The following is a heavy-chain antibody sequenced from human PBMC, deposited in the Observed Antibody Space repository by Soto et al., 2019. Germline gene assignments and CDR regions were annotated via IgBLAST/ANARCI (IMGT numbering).Heavy chain of an antibody. V-gene: IGHV3-23*01. CDR1: GFTFSSYA. J-gene: IGHJ5*02. CDR3: VSDLITIFGVVPRENWFDP. D-gene: IGHD3-3*01. Sequence: GGSLRLSCAASGFTFSSYAMSWVRQAPGKGLDWVSAISGSGGSTYYADSVKGRFTISRDNSKNTLYLQMNSLRAEDTAVYYCVSDLITIFGVVPRENWFDPWGQGTLVTVSS. CDR2: ISGSGGST.